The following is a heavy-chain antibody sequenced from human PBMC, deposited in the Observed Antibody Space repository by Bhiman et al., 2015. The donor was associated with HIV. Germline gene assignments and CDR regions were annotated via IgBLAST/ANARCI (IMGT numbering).Heavy chain of an antibody. V-gene: IGHV3-21*01. CDR2: ISSSSSYI. CDR1: GFTFSIYS. Sequence: EVQLVESGGGLVKPGGSLRLSCAASGFTFSIYSMNWVRQAPGKGLEWVSSISSSSSYIYYADSVKGRFTISRDNAKNSLYLQMNSLGAEDTAVYYCAREFTGYSSSNLDYWGQGTLVTVSS. CDR3: AREFTGYSSSNLDY. J-gene: IGHJ4*02. D-gene: IGHD6-13*01.